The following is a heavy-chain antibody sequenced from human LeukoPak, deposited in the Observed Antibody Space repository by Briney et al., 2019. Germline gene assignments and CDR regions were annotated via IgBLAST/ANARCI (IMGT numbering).Heavy chain of an antibody. CDR3: AKDGVFGSGSYYYYYMDV. D-gene: IGHD3-10*01. CDR1: GFTFDDYA. Sequence: GGSLRLSCAASGFTFDDYAMHWVRQAPGEGLEWVSGISWNSGSIGYADSVKGRFTISRDNAKNSLYLQMNSLRAEDTALYYCAKDGVFGSGSYYYYYMDVWGKGTTVTVSS. J-gene: IGHJ6*03. V-gene: IGHV3-9*01. CDR2: ISWNSGSI.